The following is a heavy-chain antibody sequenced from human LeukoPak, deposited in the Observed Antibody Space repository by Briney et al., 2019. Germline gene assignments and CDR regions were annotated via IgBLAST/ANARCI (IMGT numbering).Heavy chain of an antibody. CDR3: ARVPRSGWYRYYFDY. CDR1: GYTFTGYY. Sequence: GASVKVSCKASGYTFTGYYMHWVRQAPGQGLEWMGGIIPIFGTANYAQKFQGRVTITADKSTSTAYMELSSLRSEDTAVYYCARVPRSGWYRYYFDYWGQGTLVTVSS. CDR2: IIPIFGTA. V-gene: IGHV1-69*06. J-gene: IGHJ4*02. D-gene: IGHD6-19*01.